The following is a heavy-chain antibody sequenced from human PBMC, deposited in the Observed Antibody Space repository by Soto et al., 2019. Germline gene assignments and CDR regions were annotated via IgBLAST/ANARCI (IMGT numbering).Heavy chain of an antibody. CDR1: GGYIRSYY. V-gene: IGHV4-59*08. CDR3: ARHNYGSGSTYFDY. D-gene: IGHD3-10*01. Sequence: SETLCLTWTVAGGYIRSYYGSWIRQPPGKGLEWIGYIYYSGSTNYNPSLKSRVTISVDTSKNQFSLKLSSVTAADTAVYYCARHNYGSGSTYFDYWGQGTLVTVSS. J-gene: IGHJ4*02. CDR2: IYYSGST.